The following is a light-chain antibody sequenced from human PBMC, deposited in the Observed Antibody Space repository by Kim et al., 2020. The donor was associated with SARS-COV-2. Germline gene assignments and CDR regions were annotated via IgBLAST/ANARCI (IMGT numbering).Light chain of an antibody. J-gene: IGKJ1*01. CDR3: QQDQQWPPWT. CDR2: DSS. Sequence: LMTQSPATLSVSLGNRATLSCRASQSIDRDLAWYQQKPGQPPRLLIYDSSTRAPGVPARFSGSGSGTDFSLTINSLQSEDVAVYYCQQDQQWPPWTRGRENKG. V-gene: IGKV3-15*01. CDR1: QSIDRD.